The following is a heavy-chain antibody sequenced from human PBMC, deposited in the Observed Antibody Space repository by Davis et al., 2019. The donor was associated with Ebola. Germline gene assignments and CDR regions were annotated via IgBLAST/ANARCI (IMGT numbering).Heavy chain of an antibody. J-gene: IGHJ4*02. V-gene: IGHV5-51*01. CDR1: GYSFTNYW. CDR3: ARRYCTGTNCYVDY. CDR2: IYPGDSDT. D-gene: IGHD2-2*01. Sequence: KVSCKGSGYSFTNYWIGWVRQMPGRGLEWMGIIYPGDSDTRYNPSFQGQVTISVDKSISTAYLQWSSLKASDTAIYYCARRYCTGTNCYVDYWGQGTLVTVSS.